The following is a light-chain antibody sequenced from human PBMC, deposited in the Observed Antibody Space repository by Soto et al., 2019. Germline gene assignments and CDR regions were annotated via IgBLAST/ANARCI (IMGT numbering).Light chain of an antibody. J-gene: IGKJ3*01. V-gene: IGKV1-17*01. CDR3: LQHSTYPLT. CDR1: QGIRNY. Sequence: DIQMTQSPSSLSASVGDRVTITCRASQGIRNYLGWYQQKPGRAPKRLIYAASSLQSGVPSRFSGSGSGTEFTLTISSLQAEDFATYYCLQHSTYPLTFGRGTKVDIK. CDR2: AAS.